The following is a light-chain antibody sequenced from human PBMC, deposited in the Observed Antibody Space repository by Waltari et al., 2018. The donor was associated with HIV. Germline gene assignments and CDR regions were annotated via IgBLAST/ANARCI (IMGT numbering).Light chain of an antibody. Sequence: HSVLTQPPSVSGAPGQRVTIPCTGSSSNIGAGFDVPWYQHLPGTAPKLLIYSNSNRPSGVPDRFSGSKSGTSASLAITGLQAEDEADYYCQSYDSSLSALFGGGTKLTVL. V-gene: IGLV1-40*01. CDR2: SNS. CDR3: QSYDSSLSAL. CDR1: SSNIGAGFD. J-gene: IGLJ2*01.